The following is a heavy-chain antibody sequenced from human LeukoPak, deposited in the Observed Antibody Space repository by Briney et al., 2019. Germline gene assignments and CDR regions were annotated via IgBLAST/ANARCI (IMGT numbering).Heavy chain of an antibody. CDR2: IGSSSSTI. V-gene: IGHV3-48*04. Sequence: GGSLRLSCAASGFTFTTYSMNWVRQAPGKGLEWVSYIGSSSSTIYYADSVKGRFTISRDNAKNSLYLQMNSLRAEDTALYYCAKDILPNSSGPPYYYSGMDVWGQGPTVTASS. CDR1: GFTFTTYS. D-gene: IGHD6-25*01. J-gene: IGHJ6*02. CDR3: AKDILPNSSGPPYYYSGMDV.